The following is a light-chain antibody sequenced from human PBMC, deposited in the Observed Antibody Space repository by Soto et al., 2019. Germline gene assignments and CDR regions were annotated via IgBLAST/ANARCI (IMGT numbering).Light chain of an antibody. CDR3: CSFAGNYIYV. Sequence: QLVLTQPRSVSGSPGQSVTISCTGTNSDVGAYDYVSWYQQYPGRAPKLMIYDVTLRPSGVPDRFSGSKSGNTASPTISGLLADDEADYYCCSFAGNYIYVFGTGTKLTVL. CDR1: NSDVGAYDY. V-gene: IGLV2-11*01. J-gene: IGLJ1*01. CDR2: DVT.